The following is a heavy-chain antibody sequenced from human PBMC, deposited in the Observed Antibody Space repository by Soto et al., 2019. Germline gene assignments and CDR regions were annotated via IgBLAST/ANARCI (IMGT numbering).Heavy chain of an antibody. V-gene: IGHV3-74*01. CDR2: IHFDGSTT. Sequence: GGSLRLSCAASGFTFSSYWMHWVRQVPGKGLVWVSRIHFDGSTTHYADSVKGRFTISRDNAKNTLYLQMNSLRAEDTAVYYFAGGVGYCSGGSCPFLDAFDIWGQGTMVTVSS. CDR1: GFTFSSYW. J-gene: IGHJ3*02. D-gene: IGHD2-15*01. CDR3: AGGVGYCSGGSCPFLDAFDI.